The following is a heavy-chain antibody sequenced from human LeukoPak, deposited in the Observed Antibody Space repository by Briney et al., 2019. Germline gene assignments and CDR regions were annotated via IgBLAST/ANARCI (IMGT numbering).Heavy chain of an antibody. CDR2: ISGSGGST. Sequence: GGSLRLSCAASGFTFSSYAMSWVRQAPGKGLEWVSVISGSGGSTYYADSVKGRFTISRDNSKNTLYLQMNSLRAEDTAVYYCAKDPNYYDSSGYYYWGQGTLVTVSS. CDR3: AKDPNYYDSSGYYY. V-gene: IGHV3-23*01. CDR1: GFTFSSYA. D-gene: IGHD3-22*01. J-gene: IGHJ4*02.